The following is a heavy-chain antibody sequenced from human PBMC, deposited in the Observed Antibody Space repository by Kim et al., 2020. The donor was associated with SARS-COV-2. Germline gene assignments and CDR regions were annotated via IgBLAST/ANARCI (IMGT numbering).Heavy chain of an antibody. CDR1: GYSFTSYA. D-gene: IGHD6-19*01. CDR3: ARDSGYSSGWYSEEASYFDY. Sequence: ASVKVSCKASGYSFTSYAMHWVRQAPGQRLEWMGWINAGNGNTEYSQKVQGRVTITRDTSASTAYMELSSLTSEDTAVYYCARDSGYSSGWYSEEASYFDYWGQGILVTVSS. J-gene: IGHJ4*02. CDR2: INAGNGNT. V-gene: IGHV1-3*01.